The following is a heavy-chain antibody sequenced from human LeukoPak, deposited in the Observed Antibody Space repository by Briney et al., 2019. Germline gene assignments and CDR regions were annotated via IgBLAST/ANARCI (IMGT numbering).Heavy chain of an antibody. CDR3: AREGYSGYDYVPFFDY. V-gene: IGHV4-61*02. CDR1: GVSISSGTDY. D-gene: IGHD5-12*01. J-gene: IGHJ4*02. CDR2: IYSSGST. Sequence: SETLSLTCTVSGVSISSGTDYWIWIRQPAGKGLEWIGRIYSSGSTAYNPSLKSRVTISVDTSKNQFSLKLSSVTAADTAVYYCAREGYSGYDYVPFFDYWGQGTLVTVSS.